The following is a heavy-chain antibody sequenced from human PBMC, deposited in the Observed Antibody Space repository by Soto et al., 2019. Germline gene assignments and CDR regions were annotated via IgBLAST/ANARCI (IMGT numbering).Heavy chain of an antibody. CDR2: VWSDGSNE. V-gene: IGHV3-33*01. CDR3: ARERTFGDNKHNYMDV. Sequence: QVQLVESGGGVVQPGRCLRLSCAASEFTFSRHGMHWDRQAPGKGLEWVGVVWSDGSNEVYADSVKGRFIISRDNSKNILYLQMNSLRAEDTAVYYCARERTFGDNKHNYMDVWGTGITVTVSS. J-gene: IGHJ6*03. D-gene: IGHD3-10*01. CDR1: EFTFSRHG.